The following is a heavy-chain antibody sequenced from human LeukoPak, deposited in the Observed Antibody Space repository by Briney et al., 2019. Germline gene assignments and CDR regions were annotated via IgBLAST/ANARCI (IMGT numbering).Heavy chain of an antibody. Sequence: ASVKVSCKASGYTFTDYYMHWVRQAPGQGLEWMGWINPNSGGTNYAQKFQGRVTMTRDTSISTAYMELSRLRSDDTAVYYCARDAYDFWSGYYFPNYYYYGMDVWGQGTTVTVSS. V-gene: IGHV1-2*02. CDR3: ARDAYDFWSGYYFPNYYYYGMDV. CDR2: INPNSGGT. J-gene: IGHJ6*02. D-gene: IGHD3-3*01. CDR1: GYTFTDYY.